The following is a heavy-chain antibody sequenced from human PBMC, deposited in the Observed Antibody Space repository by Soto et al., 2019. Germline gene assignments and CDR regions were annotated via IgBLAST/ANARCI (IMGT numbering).Heavy chain of an antibody. CDR1: GASVNTGDYY. J-gene: IGHJ1*01. V-gene: IGHV4-30-4*01. Sequence: VQLQGSGPGLVKPSQTLSLTCTVSGASVNTGDYYWSYIRQSPGKGLAWLGYIFYSGDTYYNPSLKSRATISLNTSRNQISLTLTSVTDADTAVYFCVGTGTTDDFWGQGTLVTVSS. CDR3: VGTGTTDDF. CDR2: IFYSGDT. D-gene: IGHD1-7*01.